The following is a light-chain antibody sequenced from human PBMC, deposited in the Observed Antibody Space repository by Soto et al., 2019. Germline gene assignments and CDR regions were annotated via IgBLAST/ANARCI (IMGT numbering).Light chain of an antibody. CDR2: DVS. Sequence: QSALTQPRSVSGSPGQSVTISCTGTSSDVGDYNYVSWYQQHPGKAPKLMIYDVSKRPSGVPDRFSGSKSANTASLTISGLQAEDEADYYCCSYAGSYTYVFGTGTKLTVL. CDR3: CSYAGSYTYV. CDR1: SSDVGDYNY. V-gene: IGLV2-11*01. J-gene: IGLJ1*01.